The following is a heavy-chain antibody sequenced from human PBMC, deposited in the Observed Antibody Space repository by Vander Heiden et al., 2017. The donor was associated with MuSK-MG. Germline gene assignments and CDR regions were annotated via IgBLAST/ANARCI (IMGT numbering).Heavy chain of an antibody. D-gene: IGHD2-8*01. J-gene: IGHJ6*03. V-gene: IGHV3-9*01. Sequence: EVQLVESGGGLVQPGRSLRLSCAASGFTFEDYAMHWVRQAPGKGLEWVSGISWNSGSIGYADSVKGRFTISRDNAKNSLYLQMNSLRAEDTALYYCAKDMYGHYYYYMDVWGKGTTVTVSS. CDR1: GFTFEDYA. CDR2: ISWNSGSI. CDR3: AKDMYGHYYYYMDV.